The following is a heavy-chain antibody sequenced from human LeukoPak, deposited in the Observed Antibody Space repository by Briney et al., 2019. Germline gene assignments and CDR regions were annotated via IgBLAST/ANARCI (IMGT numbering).Heavy chain of an antibody. CDR3: ARGKNPLEVSLGY. CDR1: GGSISSYY. D-gene: IGHD7-27*01. Sequence: SETLSLTCTVSGGSISSYYWSWIGHPPGKGLERIGYIYYSASTNYNPSLKSRVTISVDTSKNQFSLKLSSVTAADTAVYYCARGKNPLEVSLGYWGQGTLVTVSS. J-gene: IGHJ4*02. CDR2: IYYSAST. V-gene: IGHV4-59*01.